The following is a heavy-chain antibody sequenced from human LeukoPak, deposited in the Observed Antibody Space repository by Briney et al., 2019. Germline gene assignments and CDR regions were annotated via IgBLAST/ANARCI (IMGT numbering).Heavy chain of an antibody. CDR2: ISSSSSTI. V-gene: IGHV3-48*01. D-gene: IGHD3-22*01. Sequence: GGSLRLSCAASGFTFSSFSMNWVRQAPGKGLEWVSYISSSSSTIYYADSVKGRFTISRDNAKNSLYLQMNSPRAEDTAVYYCARDQYYDSSGYDYWGQGTLVTVSS. CDR1: GFTFSSFS. CDR3: ARDQYYDSSGYDY. J-gene: IGHJ4*02.